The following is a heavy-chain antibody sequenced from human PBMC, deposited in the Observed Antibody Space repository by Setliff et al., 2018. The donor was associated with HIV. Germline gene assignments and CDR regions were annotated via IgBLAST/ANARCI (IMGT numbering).Heavy chain of an antibody. V-gene: IGHV1-18*01. J-gene: IGHJ5*02. CDR3: VRGHCNSDKCWYTWFDP. D-gene: IGHD2-2*01. Sequence: WASVKVSCKASNYTLINYGVSWVRQAPGQGLEWMGWIGSYSGYTIYAQKFQDRLTMTTDTSTTTASMELRSLRSDDTAVYYCVRGHCNSDKCWYTWFDPRGQGTLVTVSS. CDR2: IGSYSGYT. CDR1: NYTLINYG.